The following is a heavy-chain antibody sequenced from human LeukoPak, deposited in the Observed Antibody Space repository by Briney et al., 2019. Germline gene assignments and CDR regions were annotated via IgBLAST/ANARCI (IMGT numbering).Heavy chain of an antibody. CDR1: GGSISSSSYY. J-gene: IGHJ3*02. CDR3: ARDREWLSYGAFDI. Sequence: PSETLSLTCTVSGGSISSSSYYWGWIRQPPGKGLEWIGSIYYSGSTYYNPSLKSRVTISVDTSKNQFSLKLSSVTAADTAVYYCARDREWLSYGAFDIWCQGTMVTVSS. CDR2: IYYSGST. V-gene: IGHV4-39*07. D-gene: IGHD3-3*01.